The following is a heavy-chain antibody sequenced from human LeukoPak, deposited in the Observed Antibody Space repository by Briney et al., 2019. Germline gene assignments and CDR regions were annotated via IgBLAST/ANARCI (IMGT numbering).Heavy chain of an antibody. V-gene: IGHV3-7*01. D-gene: IGHD1-26*01. Sequence: GGSLRLSCAASGFTFSNYWMSWVRQAPGKGLEWVANIKQDGSEKYYVDSVKGRFTISRDNAKNSLYLQMNSLRAEDTAVYYSARDKIVGATHFDYWGQGTLVTVSS. CDR3: ARDKIVGATHFDY. CDR2: IKQDGSEK. CDR1: GFTFSNYW. J-gene: IGHJ4*02.